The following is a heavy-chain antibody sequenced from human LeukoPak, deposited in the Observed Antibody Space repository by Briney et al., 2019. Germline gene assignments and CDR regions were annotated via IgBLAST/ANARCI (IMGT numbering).Heavy chain of an antibody. D-gene: IGHD3-22*01. Sequence: SETLSLTCTVSGGSLSSSSYYWGWIRQPPGKGLEWIGSIYYSGSTYYNPSLKSRVTISVDTSKNQFSLKLSSVTAADTAVYYCARVRSSGYGYYYYGMDIWGQGTTVTVSS. CDR3: ARVRSSGYGYYYYGMDI. CDR2: IYYSGST. J-gene: IGHJ6*02. V-gene: IGHV4-39*07. CDR1: GGSLSSSSYY.